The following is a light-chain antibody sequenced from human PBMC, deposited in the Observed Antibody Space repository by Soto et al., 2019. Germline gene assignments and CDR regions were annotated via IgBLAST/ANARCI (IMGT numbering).Light chain of an antibody. Sequence: DIQMTQSPSTLSGSVGDRVTITCRASQTISSWLPWYQQKPGKAPKLLIYKASTLKSGVPSGFSGSGSGTEFTLTISSLKPGDLAAYDCQHYNSYSEACGQGTKVERK. V-gene: IGKV1-5*03. CDR1: QTISSW. CDR2: KAS. J-gene: IGKJ1*01. CDR3: QHYNSYSEA.